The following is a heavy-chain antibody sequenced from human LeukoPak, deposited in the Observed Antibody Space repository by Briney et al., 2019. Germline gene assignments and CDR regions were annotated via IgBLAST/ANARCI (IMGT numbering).Heavy chain of an antibody. Sequence: SGGSLRLSCAASGFTFSSYAMSWVRQAPGKGLEWVSAISGSGGSTYCADSVKGRFTISRDNSKNTLYLQMNSLRAEDTAVYYCAKISGSYTSPPYDYWGQGTLVTVSS. V-gene: IGHV3-23*01. CDR3: AKISGSYTSPPYDY. CDR1: GFTFSSYA. D-gene: IGHD1-26*01. J-gene: IGHJ4*02. CDR2: ISGSGGST.